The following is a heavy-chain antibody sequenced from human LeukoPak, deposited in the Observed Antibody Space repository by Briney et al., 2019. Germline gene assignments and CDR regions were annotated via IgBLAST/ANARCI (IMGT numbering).Heavy chain of an antibody. J-gene: IGHJ4*02. CDR3: ARVDPSFDIVVVPAAPPGY. V-gene: IGHV3-30-3*01. Sequence: PGGSLRLSCAASGFTFSSYAMHWVREAPGKGLEWVAVISYDGSNKYYADSVKGRFTISRDNSKNTLYLQMNSLRAEDTAVYYCARVDPSFDIVVVPAAPPGYWGQGTLVTVSS. D-gene: IGHD2-2*01. CDR1: GFTFSSYA. CDR2: ISYDGSNK.